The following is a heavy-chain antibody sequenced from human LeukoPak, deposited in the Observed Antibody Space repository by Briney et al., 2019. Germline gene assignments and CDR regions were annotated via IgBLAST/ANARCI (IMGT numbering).Heavy chain of an antibody. CDR1: GFIFSSYW. D-gene: IGHD6-6*01. CDR3: ARSGGISSLVY. CDR2: INTDGSNT. Sequence: GGSVTLFCAASGFIFSSYWMHWVRHAPGKGLVWVSHINTDGSNTTCADSVKGRLTISRDNAKNTLYLQMNSLRAEDTAVYYCARSGGISSLVYWGQRPLDTVSS. V-gene: IGHV3-74*01. J-gene: IGHJ1*01.